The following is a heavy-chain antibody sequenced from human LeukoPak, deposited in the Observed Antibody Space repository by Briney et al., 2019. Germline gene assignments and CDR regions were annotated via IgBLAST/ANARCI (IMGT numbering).Heavy chain of an antibody. CDR1: GYRFTSYW. CDR3: GRAIGHTSAWFES. CDR2: IYPDDSDT. V-gene: IGHV5-51*01. D-gene: IGHD6-19*01. J-gene: IGHJ5*01. Sequence: GDSLKISCKGFGYRFTSYWIGWVRQMPGKGLEWMGIIYPDDSDTRYSPSFQGQVTMSADKSISTAYLQWSSLKACDTAMYYCGRAIGHTSAWFESWGQGTLVTVSS.